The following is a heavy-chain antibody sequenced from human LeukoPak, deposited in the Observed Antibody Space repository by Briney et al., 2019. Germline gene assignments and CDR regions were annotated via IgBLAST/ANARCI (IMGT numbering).Heavy chain of an antibody. CDR1: GFTFSTYS. Sequence: GGSLRLSCAASGFTFSTYSMNWVRQAPGKGLEGVSYISSSGSTIYYADSVKGRFTISRDNAKNSLYLQMNSLRAEHTAVYYCARALYGSSGYYDYWGQGTLVTVSS. CDR2: ISSSGSTI. D-gene: IGHD3-22*01. V-gene: IGHV3-48*04. CDR3: ARALYGSSGYYDY. J-gene: IGHJ4*02.